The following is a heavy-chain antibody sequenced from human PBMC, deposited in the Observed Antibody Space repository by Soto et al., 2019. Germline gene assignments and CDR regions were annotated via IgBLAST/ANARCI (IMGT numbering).Heavy chain of an antibody. J-gene: IGHJ5*02. V-gene: IGHV4-39*01. CDR1: GGSINISSYF. D-gene: IGHD6-19*01. Sequence: EALSVTCRVSGGSINISSYFWGCCRQPPGKGLEWIGSIYYSGSTYYNPSLRSRVTISVDTSKNHFSLKLSSVTAADTAVFYCARHYSSGSRNWFDPWGQGTLVTVSS. CDR2: IYYSGST. CDR3: ARHYSSGSRNWFDP.